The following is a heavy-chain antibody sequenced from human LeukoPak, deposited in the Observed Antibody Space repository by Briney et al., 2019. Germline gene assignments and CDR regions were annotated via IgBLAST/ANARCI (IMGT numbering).Heavy chain of an antibody. J-gene: IGHJ4*02. CDR1: GGSISSSSYY. Sequence: SETLSLTCTVSGGSISSSSYYWGWIRQPPGKGLEWIGSIYYSGSTYYNPSLKSRVTISVDTSKNQFSLKLSSVTAADTAVYYCATSRGGYYYDSSGYLDYWGQGTLVTVSS. CDR3: ATSRGGYYYDSSGYLDY. CDR2: IYYSGST. D-gene: IGHD3-22*01. V-gene: IGHV4-39*07.